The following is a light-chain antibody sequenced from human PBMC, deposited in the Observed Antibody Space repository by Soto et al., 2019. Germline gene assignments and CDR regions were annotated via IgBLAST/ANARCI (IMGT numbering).Light chain of an antibody. Sequence: EIVLTQSPDTLSLFPGERATLSCRASQNVGNYLAWYQEKPGQAPRLLIYGASTRATGVPDRFSGSGSGTDFSLTISRVEPEDFAVYYCQQYGRSPVTFGQGTKLEI. V-gene: IGKV3-20*01. J-gene: IGKJ2*01. CDR2: GAS. CDR3: QQYGRSPVT. CDR1: QNVGNY.